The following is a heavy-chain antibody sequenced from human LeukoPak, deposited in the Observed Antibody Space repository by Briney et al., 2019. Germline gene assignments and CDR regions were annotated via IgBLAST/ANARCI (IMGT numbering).Heavy chain of an antibody. Sequence: GGSLRLSCAASEFTFSNYGMTWVRQAPGKGLEWVSSISTSGGSTYYADSVKGRFTVSRDNSKNTLYLQMNSLRAEDTAVYYCAAPRKPGIAAAFGYWGQGTLVTVSS. CDR2: ISTSGGST. CDR3: AAPRKPGIAAAFGY. J-gene: IGHJ4*02. V-gene: IGHV3-23*01. D-gene: IGHD6-13*01. CDR1: EFTFSNYG.